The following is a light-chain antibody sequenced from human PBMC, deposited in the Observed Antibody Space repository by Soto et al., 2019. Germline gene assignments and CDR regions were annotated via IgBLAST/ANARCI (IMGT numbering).Light chain of an antibody. CDR3: QQRSNWAT. CDR1: QSVSRN. CDR2: DAS. Sequence: EIVLTQSPATLCLSPGERATLSCRASQSVSRNLAWYQQKPGQAPRILIYDASNRATGIQARFSGSGSVTDFTLTISSLEPEDFAVYYCQQRSNWATFGPGTKVDIK. J-gene: IGKJ3*01. V-gene: IGKV3-11*01.